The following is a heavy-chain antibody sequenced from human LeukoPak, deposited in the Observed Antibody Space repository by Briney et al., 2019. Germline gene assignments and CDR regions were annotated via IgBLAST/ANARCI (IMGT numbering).Heavy chain of an antibody. J-gene: IGHJ4*02. CDR3: AKRGVWFGELSSYYFDY. CDR2: ISSSGGST. Sequence: GGSLRLSCAASGFTFSSYAMSWVRQAPGKGLEWVSGISSSGGSTYYADSVKGRFTISRDNSKNTLYLQMNSLRAEDTAVYYCAKRGVWFGELSSYYFDYWGQGTLVTVSS. D-gene: IGHD3-10*01. CDR1: GFTFSSYA. V-gene: IGHV3-23*01.